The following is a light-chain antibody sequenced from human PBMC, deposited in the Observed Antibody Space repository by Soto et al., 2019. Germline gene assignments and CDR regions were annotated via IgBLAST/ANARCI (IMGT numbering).Light chain of an antibody. Sequence: QSVLTQPASVSGSPGQSITLSCTATSSDFADYDYVSWYQQHTGKAPKLLMYDVNNRPSGVSLRFSGSKSGNTASLTISGLQAEDEADYYCSSFIISSTLVVFGGGTKVTVL. CDR2: DVN. CDR1: SSDFADYDY. J-gene: IGLJ2*01. V-gene: IGLV2-14*03. CDR3: SSFIISSTLVV.